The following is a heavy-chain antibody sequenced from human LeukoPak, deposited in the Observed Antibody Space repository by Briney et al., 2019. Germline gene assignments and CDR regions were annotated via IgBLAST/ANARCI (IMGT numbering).Heavy chain of an antibody. CDR1: GFTFSSYS. CDR3: ARDRIVATTMFGP. CDR2: ISSSSSYI. V-gene: IGHV3-21*01. J-gene: IGHJ5*02. Sequence: GGSLRLSCAASGFTFSSYSMNWVRQAPGKGLEWVSSISSSSSYIYYADSVKGRFTISRDNAKNSLYLQMNSLRAEDTAVYYCARDRIVATTMFGPWGQGILVTVSS. D-gene: IGHD5-12*01.